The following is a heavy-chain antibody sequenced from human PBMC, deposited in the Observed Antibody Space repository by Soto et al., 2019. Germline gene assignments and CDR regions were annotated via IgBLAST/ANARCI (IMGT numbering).Heavy chain of an antibody. Sequence: PSETLSLTCTVSGGSISSGDYYWSWIRQPPGKGLEWIGYIYYSGSTYYNPSLKSRVTISVDTSKNQFSLKLSSVTAADTAVYYCARVHILLWFGELLNIWFDPWGQGTLVTVSS. CDR1: GGSISSGDYY. CDR3: ARVHILLWFGELLNIWFDP. D-gene: IGHD3-10*01. J-gene: IGHJ5*02. V-gene: IGHV4-30-4*01. CDR2: IYYSGST.